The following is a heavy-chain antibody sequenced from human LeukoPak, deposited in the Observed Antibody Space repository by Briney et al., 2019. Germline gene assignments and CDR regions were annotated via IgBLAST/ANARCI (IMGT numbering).Heavy chain of an antibody. CDR3: ARVVVAATYYFDY. CDR1: GGSISSSSYY. Sequence: SETLSPTCTVSGGSISSSSYYWGWIRQPPGKGLEWIGSIYYSGSTYYNPSLKSRVTISVDTSKNQFSLKLSSVTAADTAVYYCARVVVAATYYFDYWGQGTLVTVSS. J-gene: IGHJ4*02. D-gene: IGHD2-15*01. V-gene: IGHV4-39*01. CDR2: IYYSGST.